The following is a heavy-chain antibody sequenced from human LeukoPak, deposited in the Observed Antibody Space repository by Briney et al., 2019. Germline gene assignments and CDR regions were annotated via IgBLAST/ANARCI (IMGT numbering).Heavy chain of an antibody. CDR2: MSGSGGST. V-gene: IGHV3-23*01. CDR1: GFTFNSYG. CDR3: AKDRGVRSDI. Sequence: GGSLRLSCAASGFTFNSYGMSWVRQAPGKGLEWVSAMSGSGGSTYYADSVKGRFTISRDNAKNTLYLQMNSLRAEDTAVYYCAKDRGVRSDIWGQGTMVTVSS. J-gene: IGHJ3*02. D-gene: IGHD4-17*01.